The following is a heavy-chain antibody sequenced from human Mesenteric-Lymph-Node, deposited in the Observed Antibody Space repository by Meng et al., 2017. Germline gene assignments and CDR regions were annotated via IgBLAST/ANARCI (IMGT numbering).Heavy chain of an antibody. V-gene: IGHV1-69*02. CDR1: GGTFSSYT. J-gene: IGHJ2*01. Sequence: SVKVSCKASGGTFSSYTISWVRQAPGQGLEWMGRVIPILGIANYAQKFQGRVTITADKSTSTAYMELSSLRSEDTAVYYCARGTLDYDSSGYSDWYFDLWGRGTLVTVSS. CDR3: ARGTLDYDSSGYSDWYFDL. CDR2: VIPILGIA. D-gene: IGHD3-22*01.